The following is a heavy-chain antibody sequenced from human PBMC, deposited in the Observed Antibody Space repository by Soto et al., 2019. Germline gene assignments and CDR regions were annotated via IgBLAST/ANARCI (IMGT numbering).Heavy chain of an antibody. CDR3: ARDSGSYYYGMDV. V-gene: IGHV1-2*04. D-gene: IGHD1-26*01. CDR2: INPNSGGT. Sequence: ASVKVSCKASGYTFTGYYMHWVRQAPGQGLEWMGWINPNSGGTNYAQKFQGWVTMTRDTSISTAYMELSRLRSDDTAVYYCARDSGSYYYGMDVWGQGTTVTVSS. J-gene: IGHJ6*02. CDR1: GYTFTGYY.